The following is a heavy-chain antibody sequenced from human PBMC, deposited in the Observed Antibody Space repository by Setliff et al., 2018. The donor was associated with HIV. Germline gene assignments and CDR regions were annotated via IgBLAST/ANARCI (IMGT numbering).Heavy chain of an antibody. CDR3: ARGAIAVAGISYYYYGMDV. CDR2: INHSGST. D-gene: IGHD6-19*01. CDR1: GGSFSGYY. V-gene: IGHV4-34*01. J-gene: IGHJ6*02. Sequence: VYGGSFSGYYWSWIRQPPGKGLEWIGEINHSGSTNYNPSLKSRVTISVDTSKNQFSLKLSSVTAADTAVYYCARGAIAVAGISYYYYGMDVWGQGTTVTVSS.